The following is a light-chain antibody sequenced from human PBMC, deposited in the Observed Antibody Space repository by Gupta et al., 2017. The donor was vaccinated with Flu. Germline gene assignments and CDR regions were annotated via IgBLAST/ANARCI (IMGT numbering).Light chain of an antibody. CDR1: SSNIGANP. J-gene: IGLJ2*01. CDR2: SNN. CDR3: ASWDDGLSARV. Sequence: QSVLTQPPSASGTPGQTVTTSCSGSSSNIGANPVTWYQQIPGTATKLLIHSNNQRPSGVPDRFSGSKSGTSASLAISGLQSENEADYYCASWDDGLSARVFGGGTKLTVL. V-gene: IGLV1-44*01.